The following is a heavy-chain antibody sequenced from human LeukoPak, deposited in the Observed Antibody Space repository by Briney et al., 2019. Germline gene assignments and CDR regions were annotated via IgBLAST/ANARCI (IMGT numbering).Heavy chain of an antibody. D-gene: IGHD5-12*01. CDR3: ERDRGTGHYDASGLTLHYYYMDV. CDR2: IYSRGT. V-gene: IGHV4-59*13. Sequence: SETLSLTCAVSGGSITSDYWSWLRQSPGKGLEWLGNIYSRGTNYNPSLKSRVTISADTSKNRFSLKLTFVTAADTAVYFCERDRGTGHYDASGLTLHYYYMDVWGKGTTVTVSS. CDR1: GGSITSDY. J-gene: IGHJ6*03.